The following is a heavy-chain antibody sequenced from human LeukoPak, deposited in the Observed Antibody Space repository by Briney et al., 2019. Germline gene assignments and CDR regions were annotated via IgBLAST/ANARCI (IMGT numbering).Heavy chain of an antibody. Sequence: SETLSLTCTVSGGSISSGGYYWSWIRQHPGKGLEWIGYIYYSGSTYYNPSLKSRVTISVDTSKNQFSLKLSSVTAADTAVYCCARLPGARGFDYWGQGTLVTVSS. D-gene: IGHD3-10*01. CDR3: ARLPGARGFDY. CDR1: GGSISSGGYY. V-gene: IGHV4-31*03. CDR2: IYYSGST. J-gene: IGHJ4*02.